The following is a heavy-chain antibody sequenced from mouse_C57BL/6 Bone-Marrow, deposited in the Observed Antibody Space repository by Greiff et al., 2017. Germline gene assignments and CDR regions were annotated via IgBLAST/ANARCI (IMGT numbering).Heavy chain of an antibody. D-gene: IGHD1-1*01. Sequence: QVQLQQPGAELVKPGASVKLSCKASGYTFTSYWMHWVKQRPGQGLEWIGMLHPNSGSTNYNEKFKSKATLTVDKSSSTAYMQLSNLTSEDSAVYYCAISPSIGYYGSLAWFAYWGQGTLVTVSA. J-gene: IGHJ3*01. CDR3: AISPSIGYYGSLAWFAY. V-gene: IGHV1-64*01. CDR2: LHPNSGST. CDR1: GYTFTSYW.